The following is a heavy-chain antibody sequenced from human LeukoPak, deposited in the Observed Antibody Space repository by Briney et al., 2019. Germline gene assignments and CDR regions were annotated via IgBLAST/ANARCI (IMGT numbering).Heavy chain of an antibody. CDR2: ISAYNGET. CDR3: ARIADRHLDYFFDY. J-gene: IGHJ4*02. V-gene: IGHV1-18*01. Sequence: EASVKVSCKSSGYTFSNFGFTWVRQAPGQGLEWMGWISAYNGETRFAQKLQGRVTMTTDTSASTAYMELRSLRSDDTAVYYCARIADRHLDYFFDYWGQGTLVTVS. CDR1: GYTFSNFG. D-gene: IGHD6-6*01.